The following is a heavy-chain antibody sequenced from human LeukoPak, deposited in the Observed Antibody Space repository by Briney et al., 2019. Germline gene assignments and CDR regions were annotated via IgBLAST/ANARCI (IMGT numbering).Heavy chain of an antibody. D-gene: IGHD6-25*01. CDR2: ISAYNGNT. J-gene: IGHJ4*02. Sequence: ASVKVSCKASGYTFTSYGISWVRQPPGQGLEWMGWISAYNGNTNYAQKFQGRVTMTRDTSTSTVYMELSSLRSEDTAVHYCARGSSMGYYYFDYWGQGTLVSVSS. CDR1: GYTFTSYG. CDR3: ARGSSMGYYYFDY. V-gene: IGHV1-18*01.